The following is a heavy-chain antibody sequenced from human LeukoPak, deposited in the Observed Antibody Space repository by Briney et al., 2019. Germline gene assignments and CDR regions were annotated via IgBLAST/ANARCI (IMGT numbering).Heavy chain of an antibody. CDR3: AKPLLRFGDPIDY. J-gene: IGHJ4*02. V-gene: IGHV3-30-3*02. Sequence: GGSLRLSCAASGFTFSSYAMHWVRQAPGKGLEWVAVISYDGSNKYYADSVKGRFTISRDNSKNTLYLQMNSLRAEDTAVYYCAKPLLRFGDPIDYWGQGTLVTVSS. D-gene: IGHD3-10*01. CDR2: ISYDGSNK. CDR1: GFTFSSYA.